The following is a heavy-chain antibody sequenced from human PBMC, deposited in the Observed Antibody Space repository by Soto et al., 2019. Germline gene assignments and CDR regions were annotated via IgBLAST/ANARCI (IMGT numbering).Heavy chain of an antibody. Sequence: GSLRLSCAASGFTFSGSAMHWVRQASGKGLEWVGRIRSKANSFATSYGASVKGRFTISRDDSKNTTFLRMNSLKTEDTALYYCTRQHSAALDAFDIWGLGTMVTVSS. V-gene: IGHV3-73*01. D-gene: IGHD2-15*01. CDR2: IRSKANSFAT. J-gene: IGHJ3*02. CDR3: TRQHSAALDAFDI. CDR1: GFTFSGSA.